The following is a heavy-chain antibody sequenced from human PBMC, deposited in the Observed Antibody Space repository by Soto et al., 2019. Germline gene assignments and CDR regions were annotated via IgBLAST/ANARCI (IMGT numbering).Heavy chain of an antibody. CDR1: EFAFSSYA. Sequence: EVQLLESGGGLVEPGGSLRLSCAASEFAFSSYAIGWFRQAPDKGLEWISGISGSGSTTYHADSVKGRLTISSDNSRDTLYLQMNSLSAEDTALYYCTRGFGGYDYWGQGTLVTVSS. CDR3: TRGFGGYDY. CDR2: ISGSGSTT. V-gene: IGHV3-23*01. J-gene: IGHJ4*02. D-gene: IGHD5-12*01.